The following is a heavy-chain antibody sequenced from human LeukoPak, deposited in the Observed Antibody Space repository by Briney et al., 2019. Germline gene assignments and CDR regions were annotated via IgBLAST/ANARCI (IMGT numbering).Heavy chain of an antibody. J-gene: IGHJ4*02. D-gene: IGHD2-8*01. CDR2: IYYSGST. V-gene: IGHV4-31*03. CDR1: GGSISSGGYY. Sequence: SQTLSLTCTVSGGSISSGGYYWSWIRQHPGKGLEWIGYIYYSGSTYYNPSLKSRVTISVDTSKNQFSLKLSSVSAADTAVYYCARVYCSNGVCYYFDYWGQGTLSPSPQ. CDR3: ARVYCSNGVCYYFDY.